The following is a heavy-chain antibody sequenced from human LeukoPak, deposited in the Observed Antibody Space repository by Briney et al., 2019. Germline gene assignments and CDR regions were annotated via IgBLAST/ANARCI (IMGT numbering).Heavy chain of an antibody. D-gene: IGHD5-12*01. V-gene: IGHV4-34*01. J-gene: IGHJ4*02. CDR2: INHSGST. CDR1: GFTFGNYD. Sequence: KPGGSLRLSCAASGFTFGNYDMSWVRQPPGKGLEWIGEINHSGSTNYNPSLKSRVTISVDTSKNQFSLKLSSVTAADTAVYYCARQRLRLRLDAFDYWGQGTLVTVSS. CDR3: ARQRLRLRLDAFDY.